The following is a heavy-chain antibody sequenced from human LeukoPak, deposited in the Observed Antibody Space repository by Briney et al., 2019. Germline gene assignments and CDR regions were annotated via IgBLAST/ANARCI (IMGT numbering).Heavy chain of an antibody. D-gene: IGHD1-26*01. CDR3: ARGAGSYYGYFQS. J-gene: IGHJ1*01. Sequence: GGSLRLSCAASGFTFSSYSMNWARQAPGKGLEWVSYISSSYSTIFYADSVKGRFTISRDNAKNSLYLQMNSLRAEDTAVYFCARGAGSYYGYFQSWGQGTLVTVSS. V-gene: IGHV3-48*04. CDR1: GFTFSSYS. CDR2: ISSSYSTI.